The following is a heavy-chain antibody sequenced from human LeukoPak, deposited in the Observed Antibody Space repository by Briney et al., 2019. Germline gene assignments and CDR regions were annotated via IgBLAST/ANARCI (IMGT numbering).Heavy chain of an antibody. CDR2: INPNSGGT. CDR1: GYTFTGYY. CDR3: ATVPSGLGAVAGTDAFDI. Sequence: ASVKVSCKASGYTFTGYYMHWVRQAPGQGLEWMGWINPNSGGTNYAQKFQGRVTMTRDTSISTAYMELSSLRSEDTAVYYCATVPSGLGAVAGTDAFDIWGQGTMVTVSS. D-gene: IGHD6-19*01. J-gene: IGHJ3*02. V-gene: IGHV1-2*02.